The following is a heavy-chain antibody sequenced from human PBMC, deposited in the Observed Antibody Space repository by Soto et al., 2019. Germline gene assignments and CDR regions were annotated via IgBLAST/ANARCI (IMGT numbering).Heavy chain of an antibody. CDR2: IIPIFGTA. J-gene: IGHJ6*02. CDR3: AILGGIVGAPHYYYYYGMDV. D-gene: IGHD1-26*01. CDR1: GGTFSSYA. V-gene: IGHV1-69*06. Sequence: SVKVSCKASGGTFSSYAISWVRQAPGQGLEWMGGIIPIFGTANYAQKFQGRVTITADKSTSTAYMELSSLRSEDTAVYYCAILGGIVGAPHYYYYYGMDVWGQGTTVTVSS.